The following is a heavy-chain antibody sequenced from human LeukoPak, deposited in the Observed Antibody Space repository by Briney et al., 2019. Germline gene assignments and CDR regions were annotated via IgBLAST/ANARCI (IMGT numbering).Heavy chain of an antibody. Sequence: GGSLRLSCAASGFTFSSYGMHWVRQAPGKGLERVAVIWYDGSNKYYADSVKGRFTISRDNSKNTLYLQMNSLRAEDTAVYYCAKGTVTYYYMDVWGKGTTVTVSS. D-gene: IGHD4-11*01. CDR3: AKGTVTYYYMDV. CDR1: GFTFSSYG. V-gene: IGHV3-33*06. CDR2: IWYDGSNK. J-gene: IGHJ6*03.